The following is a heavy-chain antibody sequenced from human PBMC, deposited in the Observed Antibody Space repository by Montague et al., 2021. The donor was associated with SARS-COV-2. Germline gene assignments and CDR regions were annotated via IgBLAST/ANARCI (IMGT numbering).Heavy chain of an antibody. J-gene: IGHJ6*03. CDR3: ARATEWRGYYYYYMDV. Sequence: CAISGDSVSSNSAAWNWIRQSPSRGLEWLGRTYYRSRWFNDYVVSIRSRITINPDTSKNQFSLQLNSVTPEDTAVYYCARATEWRGYYYYYMDVWGKGTTVTVSS. D-gene: IGHD3-3*01. CDR1: GDSVSSNSAA. V-gene: IGHV6-1*01. CDR2: TYYRSRWFN.